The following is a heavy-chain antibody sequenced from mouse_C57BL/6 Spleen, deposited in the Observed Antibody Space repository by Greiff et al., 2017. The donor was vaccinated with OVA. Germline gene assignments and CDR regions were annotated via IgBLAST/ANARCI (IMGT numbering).Heavy chain of an antibody. D-gene: IGHD2-1*01. V-gene: IGHV1-59*01. CDR1: GYTFTSYW. J-gene: IGHJ2*01. CDR2: IDPSDSYT. Sequence: QVQLQQPGAELVRPGTSVKLSCKASGYTFTSYWMHWVKQRPGQGLEWIGVIDPSDSYTNYNQKFKGKATLTVDTSSGTAYMQLSSLTAEDSAVYYCASYGNSDYWGQGTTLTVSS. CDR3: ASYGNSDY.